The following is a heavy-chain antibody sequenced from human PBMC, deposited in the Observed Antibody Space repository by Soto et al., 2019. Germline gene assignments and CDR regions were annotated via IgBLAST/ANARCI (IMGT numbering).Heavy chain of an antibody. CDR3: AGYAHNYRFF. J-gene: IGHJ4*02. CDR1: VDSVSNNRAA. CDR2: TAYRSKWYN. V-gene: IGHV6-1*01. D-gene: IGHD3-16*01. Sequence: SQTRSLTCAISVDSVSNNRAAWDWIRQSPSRGLGWLGRTAYRSKWYNDYAVSVKSRIIINTDTSKNQFSLHLSSVTPEDTAVYYCAGYAHNYRFFWAQGTPVTGSS.